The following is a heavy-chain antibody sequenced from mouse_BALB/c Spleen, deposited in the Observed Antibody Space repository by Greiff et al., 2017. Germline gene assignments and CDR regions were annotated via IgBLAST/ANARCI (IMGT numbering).Heavy chain of an antibody. CDR1: GFSLTSYG. Sequence: QVQLQQSGPGLVQPSHSLSITCTVSGFSLTSYGVHWVRQSPGKGLEWLGVLWSGGSTDYNAAFISRLSISKDNSKSQVFFKRNSLQANDTAIYYCARRPYCGRSYGAMDYWGQGTSVTVSS. V-gene: IGHV2-2*02. D-gene: IGHD1-1*01. CDR3: ARRPYCGRSYGAMDY. J-gene: IGHJ4*01. CDR2: LWSGGST.